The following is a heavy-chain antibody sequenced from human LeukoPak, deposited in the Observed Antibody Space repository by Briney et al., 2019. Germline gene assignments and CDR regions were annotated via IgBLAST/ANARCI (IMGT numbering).Heavy chain of an antibody. D-gene: IGHD2-2*01. CDR2: IIPIFGTA. CDR3: ARLWVGYCSSTSCQDAFDI. CDR1: GGTFSSYA. Sequence: SVKVSCKASGGTFSSYAISWVRQARGQGLEWMGGIIPIFGTANYPQKFQGRVTITADESTSTAYMERSSLKASDTAMYYCARLWVGYCSSTSCQDAFDIWGQGTMVTVSS. J-gene: IGHJ3*02. V-gene: IGHV1-69*13.